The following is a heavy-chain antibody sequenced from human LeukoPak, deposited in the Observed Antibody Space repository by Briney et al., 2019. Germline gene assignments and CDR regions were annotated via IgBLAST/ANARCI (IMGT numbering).Heavy chain of an antibody. J-gene: IGHJ4*02. V-gene: IGHV4-34*01. D-gene: IGHD5-18*01. Sequence: SETLSLTCAVYGGSFSGYYWSWIRQPPGKGLEWIGEINHSGSTNYNPSLKSRVTISVDTSKNQFPLKLSSVTAADTAVYYCARAISGYSYGYPISGYFDYWGQGTLVTVSS. CDR1: GGSFSGYY. CDR3: ARAISGYSYGYPISGYFDY. CDR2: INHSGST.